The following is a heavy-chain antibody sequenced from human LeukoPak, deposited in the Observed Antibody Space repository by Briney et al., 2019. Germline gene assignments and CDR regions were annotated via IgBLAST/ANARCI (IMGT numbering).Heavy chain of an antibody. CDR1: GGSFSGYY. D-gene: IGHD3-10*01. V-gene: IGHV4-34*01. CDR2: INHSGST. Sequence: PSETLSLTCAVYGGSFSGYYWSWIRQPPGKGLEWIGEINHSGSTNYNPSLKSRVTMSVDTSKNQFSLKLSSVTAADTAVYYCARERTMVRGVHFDYWGQGTLVTVSS. J-gene: IGHJ4*02. CDR3: ARERTMVRGVHFDY.